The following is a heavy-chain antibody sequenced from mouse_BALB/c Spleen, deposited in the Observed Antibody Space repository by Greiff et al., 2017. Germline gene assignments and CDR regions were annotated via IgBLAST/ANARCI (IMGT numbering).Heavy chain of an antibody. D-gene: IGHD2-10*01. CDR1: GFAFSSYD. J-gene: IGHJ3*01. CDR3: ARQAAYYGGFAY. CDR2: ISSGGGST. V-gene: IGHV5-12-1*01. Sequence: EVQRVESGGGLVKPGGSLKLSCAASGFAFSSYDMSWVRQTPEKRLEWVAYISSGGGSTYYPDTVKGRFTISRDNAKNTLYLQMSSLKSEDTAMYYCARQAAYYGGFAYWGQGTLVTVSA.